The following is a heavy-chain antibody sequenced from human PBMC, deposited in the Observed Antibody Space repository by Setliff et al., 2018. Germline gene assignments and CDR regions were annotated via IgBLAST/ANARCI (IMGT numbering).Heavy chain of an antibody. J-gene: IGHJ4*02. Sequence: GGLRLSCAASGFTFSSYSMNWVRQAPGKGLEWVSYISSSGSTIYYADSVKGRFTISRDNAKNSLYLQMNSLRAEDTAVYYCARDKDPWRWFGESSLGYWGQGTLVTVSS. V-gene: IGHV3-48*04. CDR2: ISSSGSTI. CDR1: GFTFSSYS. D-gene: IGHD3-10*01. CDR3: ARDKDPWRWFGESSLGY.